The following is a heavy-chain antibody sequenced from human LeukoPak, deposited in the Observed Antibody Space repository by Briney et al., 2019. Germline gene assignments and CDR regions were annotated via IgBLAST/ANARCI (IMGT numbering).Heavy chain of an antibody. J-gene: IGHJ4*02. D-gene: IGHD2-8*01. V-gene: IGHV3-23*01. CDR3: AKDDLTLYLAFF. CDR2: ISDGGEHT. CDR1: GFTFNNYA. Sequence: AGGSLRLSCAASGFTFNNYAMTWVRQAPGKGLEWVSAISDGGEHTYYADSVKGRFTISRDNSKNRVYLQMNSLRAEDAAVYYCAKDDLTLYLAFFWGQGTLVTVSS.